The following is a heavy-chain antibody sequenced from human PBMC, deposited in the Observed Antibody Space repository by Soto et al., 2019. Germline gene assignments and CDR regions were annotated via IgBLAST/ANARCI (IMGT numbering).Heavy chain of an antibody. Sequence: QVQLVESGGGVDQPGRSLRLSCAASGFTFSSFAMHWVRQAPGKGLEWLAVISSDGVSYYYAESVKGRFTISRDNSKNTLYLQMNSLRNEDSAVYYCASGAAWTPEGLGYWGQETLVTVSS. V-gene: IGHV3-30-3*01. CDR2: ISSDGVSY. J-gene: IGHJ4*02. D-gene: IGHD2-15*01. CDR3: ASGAAWTPEGLGY. CDR1: GFTFSSFA.